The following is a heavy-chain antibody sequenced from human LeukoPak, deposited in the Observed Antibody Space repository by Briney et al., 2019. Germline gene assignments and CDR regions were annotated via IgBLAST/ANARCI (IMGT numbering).Heavy chain of an antibody. V-gene: IGHV4-31*03. J-gene: IGHJ3*02. CDR3: ARGDSYLSAFDI. CDR2: IYYTGVT. D-gene: IGHD5-18*01. CDR1: GGSISSGTHY. Sequence: SETLSLTCTVSGGSISSGTHYYNWIRQHPGKGLEWIGYIYYTGVTSYNPSLKSRVTMSVDTSMNQVSLKLSSLTAADTAVYYCARGDSYLSAFDIWGQGTMVTVSS.